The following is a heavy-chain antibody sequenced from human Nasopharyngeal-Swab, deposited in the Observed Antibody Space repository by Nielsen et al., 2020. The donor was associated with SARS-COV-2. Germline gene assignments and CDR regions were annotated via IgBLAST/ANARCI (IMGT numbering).Heavy chain of an antibody. Sequence: SETLSLTYAVYGGSFSGYYWSWIRQPPGKGLEWIGEINHSGSTNYNPSLKSRVTISVDTSKNQFSLKLSSVTAADTAVYYCARGGSQRFGEFYHWYFDLWGRGTLVTVSS. V-gene: IGHV4-34*01. CDR1: GGSFSGYY. CDR3: ARGGSQRFGEFYHWYFDL. CDR2: INHSGST. D-gene: IGHD3-10*01. J-gene: IGHJ2*01.